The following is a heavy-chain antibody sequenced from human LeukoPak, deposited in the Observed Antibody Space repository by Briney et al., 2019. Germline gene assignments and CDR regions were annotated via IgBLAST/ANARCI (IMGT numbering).Heavy chain of an antibody. CDR2: INHSGST. CDR3: ARRITMVRGVNWFDP. V-gene: IGHV4-34*01. J-gene: IGHJ5*02. D-gene: IGHD3-10*01. CDR1: GGSFSGYY. Sequence: SETLSLTCAVYGGSFSGYYWSWIRQPPGKGLKWIGEINHSGSTNYNPSLKSRVTISVDTSKNQFSLKLSSVTAADTAVYYCARRITMVRGVNWFDPWGQGTLVTVSS.